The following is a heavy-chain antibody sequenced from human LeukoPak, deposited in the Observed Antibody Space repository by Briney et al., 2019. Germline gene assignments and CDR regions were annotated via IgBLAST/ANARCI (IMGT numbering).Heavy chain of an antibody. V-gene: IGHV3-30-3*01. CDR3: ARDHDAAGNFDY. D-gene: IGHD6-19*01. CDR1: GFTFSSYA. J-gene: IGHJ4*02. Sequence: GGSLRLSCAASGFTFSSYAMHWVRQAPGKGLEWVAVISYDGSNKYYADSVKGRFTISRDNSKNTLYLQMNSLRAGDTAVYYCARDHDAAGNFDYWGQGTLVTVSS. CDR2: ISYDGSNK.